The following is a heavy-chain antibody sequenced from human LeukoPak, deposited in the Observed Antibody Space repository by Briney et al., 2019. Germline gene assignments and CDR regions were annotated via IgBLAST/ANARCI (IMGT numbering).Heavy chain of an antibody. CDR2: IVPIFGTA. CDR1: GGTFSSYA. CDR3: ARIDDYGDYVGVDY. J-gene: IGHJ4*02. D-gene: IGHD4-17*01. Sequence: SVKVSCKASGGTFSSYAISWVRQAPGQGLEWMGGIVPIFGTANYAQKFQGRVTITTDESTSTAYMELSSLRSEDTAVYYCARIDDYGDYVGVDYWGQGTLVTVPS. V-gene: IGHV1-69*05.